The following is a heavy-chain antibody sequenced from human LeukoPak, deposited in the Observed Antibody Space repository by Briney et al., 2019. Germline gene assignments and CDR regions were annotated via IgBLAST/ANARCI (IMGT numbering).Heavy chain of an antibody. J-gene: IGHJ4*02. CDR3: ARAVGYYFDNSGPSKTFDY. V-gene: IGHV4-39*07. CDR2: IYHSGTT. CDR1: GGSIRSSSHY. D-gene: IGHD3-22*01. Sequence: KPSQTLSLTCTVSGGSIRSSSHYWGWIRQPPGEGLEWIGIIYHSGTTYYNASLKSRVTISVDTSKNQFSLKLSSVTAADTAVYYCARAVGYYFDNSGPSKTFDYWGQGTLVTVSS.